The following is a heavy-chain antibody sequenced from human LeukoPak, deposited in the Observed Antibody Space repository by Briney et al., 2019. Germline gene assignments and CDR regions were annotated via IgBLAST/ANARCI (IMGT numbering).Heavy chain of an antibody. D-gene: IGHD3-22*01. J-gene: IGHJ4*02. CDR1: GLAFSIYA. Sequence: PGGSLRLSCAASGLAFSIYAMAWVRQAPGKGLEWVSGISATGGNIYYADSVKGRFTISRDNSKNTLYLQMNSLRAEDTAVYYCAKDYYDSSGYYYRGSFDYWGQGTLVTVSS. CDR3: AKDYYDSSGYYYRGSFDY. CDR2: ISATGGNI. V-gene: IGHV3-23*01.